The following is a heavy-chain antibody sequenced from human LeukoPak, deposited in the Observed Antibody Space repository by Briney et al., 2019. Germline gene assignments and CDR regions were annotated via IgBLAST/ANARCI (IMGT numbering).Heavy chain of an antibody. CDR2: IITIFGTA. D-gene: IGHD1-7*01. CDR3: ARDNYAGANWFDP. J-gene: IGHJ5*02. V-gene: IGHV1-69*05. Sequence: ASVKVSCKASGCIFSSYAISWVRQAPGQGLEWMGGIITIFGTANYAQKFQGRVTITTDESTSTAYMELSSLRSEDTAVYYCARDNYAGANWFDPWGQGTLVTVSS. CDR1: GCIFSSYA.